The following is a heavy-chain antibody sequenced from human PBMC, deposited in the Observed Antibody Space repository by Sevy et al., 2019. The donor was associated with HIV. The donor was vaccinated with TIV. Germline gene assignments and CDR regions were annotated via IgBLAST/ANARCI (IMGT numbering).Heavy chain of an antibody. CDR1: GLTVSSNY. CDR2: IDSGGST. V-gene: IGHV3-66*01. Sequence: GGSLRLSCAASGLTVSSNYMSWVRQAPGKGLEWVSVIDSGGSTYYGDSVKGRFTISRDNSWNTLYLQMNSLRAEDTAVYYSARDRYYDASGYYYYYYGMDVWGQGTTVTVSS. D-gene: IGHD3-22*01. J-gene: IGHJ6*02. CDR3: ARDRYYDASGYYYYYYGMDV.